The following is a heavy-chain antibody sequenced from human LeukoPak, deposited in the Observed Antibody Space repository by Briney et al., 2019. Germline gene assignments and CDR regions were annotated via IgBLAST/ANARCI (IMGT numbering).Heavy chain of an antibody. CDR3: VRVGYTNYGIDY. D-gene: IGHD4-11*01. CDR1: GFTFSSYG. V-gene: IGHV3-33*01. J-gene: IGHJ4*02. CDR2: IWYDGSNK. Sequence: GRFLRLSCAVSGFTFSSYGMHWVRQAPGKGLEWVAVIWYDGSNKYYADSVKGRFTISRDSSKNTLDLQMNSLRAEDTAVYYCVRVGYTNYGIDYWGQGTLVTISS.